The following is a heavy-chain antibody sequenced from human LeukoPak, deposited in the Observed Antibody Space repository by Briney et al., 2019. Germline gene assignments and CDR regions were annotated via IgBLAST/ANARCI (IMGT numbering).Heavy chain of an antibody. CDR1: GFSFSAAW. CDR2: IHSDGINT. J-gene: IGHJ3*02. V-gene: IGHV3-74*01. Sequence: GGSLRLSCAASGFSFSAAWMHWVRQAPGKGLEWVSRIHSDGINTIYADSVKGRFTISRDNAKNTVFLQMDGLRAEDTAVYYCATDRSYTVDIWGQGTMVTVSS. CDR3: ATDRSYTVDI.